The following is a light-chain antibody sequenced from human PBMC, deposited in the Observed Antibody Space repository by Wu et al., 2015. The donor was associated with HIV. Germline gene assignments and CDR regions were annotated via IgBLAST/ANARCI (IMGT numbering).Light chain of an antibody. CDR1: QSVSSN. V-gene: IGKV3-15*01. Sequence: EIVMTQSPAILSVSPGERATLSCRASQSVSSNLAWYQQKPGQAPRLLIYGASTRATGIPARFSGSGSGTEFTLTINNMQSEDFAVYYCQQYNNWPGTFGQGTKVEIK. CDR2: GAS. CDR3: QQYNNWPGT. J-gene: IGKJ1*01.